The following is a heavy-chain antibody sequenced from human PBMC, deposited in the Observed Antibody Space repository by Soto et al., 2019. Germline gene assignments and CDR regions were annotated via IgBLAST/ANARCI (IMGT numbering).Heavy chain of an antibody. CDR3: ARDLPGYASSWPRA. Sequence: EVQLVETGGGLVQPGGSLRLSCAASGVTVSSSYMSWVRQAPGKGLDWVSVIFGGGNTYYADSVKGRFTISRDNSNNTLYLQMNSLRAEDTAVYYCARDLPGYASSWPRAWGQGTLVTVSS. D-gene: IGHD2-2*01. CDR2: IFGGGNT. J-gene: IGHJ4*02. CDR1: GVTVSSSY. V-gene: IGHV3-53*02.